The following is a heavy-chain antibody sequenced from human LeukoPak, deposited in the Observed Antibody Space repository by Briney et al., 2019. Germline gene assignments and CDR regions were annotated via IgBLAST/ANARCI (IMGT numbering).Heavy chain of an antibody. V-gene: IGHV4-4*07. CDR3: ARTYTVNDPFFDY. CDR1: GGSISSYY. Sequence: SETLSLTCTVSGGSISSYYWSCIRQPAGKGLEWIGRIYTSGSTNYNPSLKSRVTMSVDTSKNQYSLKLSSVTAADTAVYYCARTYTVNDPFFDYWGQGTLVTVSS. D-gene: IGHD4-17*01. CDR2: IYTSGST. J-gene: IGHJ4*02.